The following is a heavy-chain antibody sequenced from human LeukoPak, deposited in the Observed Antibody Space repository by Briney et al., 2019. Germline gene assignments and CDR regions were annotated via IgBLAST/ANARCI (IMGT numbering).Heavy chain of an antibody. V-gene: IGHV3-21*01. Sequence: PGGSLRLSCAASGLTFSSYSMNWVRQAPGKGLEWVSSISSLSHISYVDSVKGRFTISRDNAKNSLYLQMNSLRAKDTAVYYCARDGSDCSSTSCFKGWFDPWGQGTLVTVSS. CDR3: ARDGSDCSSTSCFKGWFDP. D-gene: IGHD2-2*01. CDR2: ISSLSHI. CDR1: GLTFSSYS. J-gene: IGHJ5*02.